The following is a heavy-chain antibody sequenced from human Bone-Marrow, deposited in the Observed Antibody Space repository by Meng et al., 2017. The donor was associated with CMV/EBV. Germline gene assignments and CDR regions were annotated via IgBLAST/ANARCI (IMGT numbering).Heavy chain of an antibody. J-gene: IGHJ4*02. CDR1: GGTFSSYA. V-gene: IGHV1-69*06. CDR2: IIPIFGTA. CDR3: ARAKMTTVVTATLDY. Sequence: GGTFSSYAISWVGQAPGQGLEWMGGIIPIFGTANYAQKFQGRVTITADKSTSTAYMELSSLRSGDTAVYYCARAKMTTVVTATLDYWGQGTLVTVSS. D-gene: IGHD4-23*01.